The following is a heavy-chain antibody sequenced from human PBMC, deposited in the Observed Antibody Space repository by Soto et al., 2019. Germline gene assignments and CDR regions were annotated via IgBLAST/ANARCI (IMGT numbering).Heavy chain of an antibody. V-gene: IGHV3-23*01. CDR3: AKDGPHGELMAD. Sequence: EVQLLESGGGLVQPGGSLRLSCAASGFTFSSYAMSWVRQAPGKGLEWVSGIGGSGGSTYYADSVKGRFTISRDNSNNTLCVQMNSLRADDTALYYCAKDGPHGELMADWGQGTLVTVSS. CDR1: GFTFSSYA. D-gene: IGHD1-26*01. CDR2: IGGSGGST. J-gene: IGHJ4*02.